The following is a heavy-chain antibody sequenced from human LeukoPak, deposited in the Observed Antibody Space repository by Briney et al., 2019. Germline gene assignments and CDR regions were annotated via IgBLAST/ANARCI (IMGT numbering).Heavy chain of an antibody. CDR1: GGPISSSSYY. CDR3: ARGGTTPDY. CDR2: IYYSGST. D-gene: IGHD4-11*01. Sequence: SETLSLTCTVSGGPISSSSYYWGWIRQPPGKGLEWIGSIYYSGSTYYNPSLKSRVTISVDTSKNQFSLKLSSVTAADTAVYYCARGGTTPDYWGQGTLVTVSS. V-gene: IGHV4-39*07. J-gene: IGHJ4*02.